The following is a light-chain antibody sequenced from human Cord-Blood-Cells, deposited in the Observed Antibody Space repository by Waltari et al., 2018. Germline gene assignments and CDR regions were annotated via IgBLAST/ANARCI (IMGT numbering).Light chain of an antibody. Sequence: EIVMTQSPATLSVSPGERATLSCRASQSVSSNLAWYQQKPGQAPRLLIYGASTRATGIPARFSGSGSGTEFTLTISSLEPEDFAVYYCQQRSNWPPMYTFGQGTKLEIK. CDR2: GAS. V-gene: IGKV3-15*01. J-gene: IGKJ2*01. CDR1: QSVSSN. CDR3: QQRSNWPPMYT.